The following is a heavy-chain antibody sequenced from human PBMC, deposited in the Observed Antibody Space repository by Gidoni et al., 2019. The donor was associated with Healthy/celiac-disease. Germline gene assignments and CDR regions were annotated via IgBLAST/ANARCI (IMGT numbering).Heavy chain of an antibody. J-gene: IGHJ1*01. Sequence: QVQLQESGPGLVKPSGTLSLTSAVSGGSISSSNWWSWVRQPPGKGLEWIGETYHSGSTNYNPSLKSRVTISVDKSKNQFSLKLSSVTAADTAVYYCARGFGIAAAGRAEYFQHWGQGTLVTVSS. CDR3: ARGFGIAAAGRAEYFQH. CDR2: TYHSGST. D-gene: IGHD6-13*01. V-gene: IGHV4-4*02. CDR1: GGSISSSNW.